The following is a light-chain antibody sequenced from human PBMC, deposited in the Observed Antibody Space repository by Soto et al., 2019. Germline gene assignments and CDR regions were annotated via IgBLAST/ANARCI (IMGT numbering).Light chain of an antibody. V-gene: IGKV3-20*01. Sequence: EVVFTQSPATLSLSPGERATLFCRASQSVSSNNLAWFQQKPGQAPRLLIYGASSKATGIPDRFSGSGSGPDFTLTISRMEHEDFAVYHCHQYGASPHTFGQGTKLEI. J-gene: IGKJ2*01. CDR1: QSVSSNN. CDR3: HQYGASPHT. CDR2: GAS.